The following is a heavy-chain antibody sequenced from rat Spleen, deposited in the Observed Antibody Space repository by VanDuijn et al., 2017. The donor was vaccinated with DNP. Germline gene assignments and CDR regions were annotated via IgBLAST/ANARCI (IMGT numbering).Heavy chain of an antibody. CDR2: INTDGDTT. V-gene: IGHV5-58*01. D-gene: IGHD4-1*01. Sequence: EVQLVGTGGGLVQPGRSLKLSCVASGFTFSGYWMYWIRQTPGKGLEWIASINTDGDTTYYPDSVKGRFTVSRDNAENTVCRQMNSLRSEDTATYYCAKDRTGGFAMDAWGHGTSVTVSS. CDR1: GFTFSGYW. CDR3: AKDRTGGFAMDA. J-gene: IGHJ4*01.